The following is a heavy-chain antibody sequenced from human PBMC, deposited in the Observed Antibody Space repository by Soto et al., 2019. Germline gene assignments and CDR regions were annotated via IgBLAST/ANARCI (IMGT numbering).Heavy chain of an antibody. CDR1: GGSISSYY. V-gene: IGHV4-59*01. CDR3: ARDRWYSSVSHYYYGMDV. D-gene: IGHD6-19*01. Sequence: SETLSLTXTVSGGSISSYYWSWIRQPPGKGLEWIGYIYYSGSTNYNPSLKSRVTISVDTSKNQFSLKLSSVTAADTAVYYCARDRWYSSVSHYYYGMDVWGQGTTVTVSS. CDR2: IYYSGST. J-gene: IGHJ6*02.